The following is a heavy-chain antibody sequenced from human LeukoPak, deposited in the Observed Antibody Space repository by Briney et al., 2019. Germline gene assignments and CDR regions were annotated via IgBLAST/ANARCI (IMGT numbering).Heavy chain of an antibody. CDR1: GYTLTELS. J-gene: IGHJ6*02. V-gene: IGHV1-24*01. D-gene: IGHD2-15*01. CDR3: ATDKDSGGSWRRSYYYYGMDV. CDR2: FDPEDGET. Sequence: ASVKVSCKVSGYTLTELSMHWVRQAPGKGLEWMGGFDPEDGETIYAQKFQGGVTMTEDTSTDTAYTELSSLRSEDTAVYYCATDKDSGGSWRRSYYYYGMDVWGQGTTVTVSS.